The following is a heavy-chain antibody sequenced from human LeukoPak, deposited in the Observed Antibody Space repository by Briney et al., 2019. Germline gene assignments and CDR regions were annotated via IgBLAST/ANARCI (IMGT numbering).Heavy chain of an antibody. Sequence: ASVKISCKVSGYTFTDYYMHWVQQAPGKGLEWMGLVDPEDGETIYAERFQGRVTITADTSTDTAYMELSSLRSEGTAVYYCATDSGRGRAFDIWGQGTMVTVSS. D-gene: IGHD3-10*01. V-gene: IGHV1-69-2*01. CDR2: VDPEDGET. CDR1: GYTFTDYY. J-gene: IGHJ3*02. CDR3: ATDSGRGRAFDI.